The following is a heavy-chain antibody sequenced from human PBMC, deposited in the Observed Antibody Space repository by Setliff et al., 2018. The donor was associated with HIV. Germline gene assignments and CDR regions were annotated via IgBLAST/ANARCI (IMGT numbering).Heavy chain of an antibody. J-gene: IGHJ4*02. CDR2: TIPVLSMS. Sequence: KVSCKASADTFNSYTIHWVRQTPGQGLEWMGRTIPVLSMSNFALKFQGRGSIFADKSTSTAYLGLDGLTSEDTAIYYCATSFGSGVAPFDNWGQGTLVTVSS. V-gene: IGHV1-69*02. CDR1: ADTFNSYT. D-gene: IGHD3-10*01. CDR3: ATSFGSGVAPFDN.